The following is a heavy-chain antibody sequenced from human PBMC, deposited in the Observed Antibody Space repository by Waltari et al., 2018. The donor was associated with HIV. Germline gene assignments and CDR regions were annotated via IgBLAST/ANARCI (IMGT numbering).Heavy chain of an antibody. CDR1: GLPPTNAW. Sequence: EVQLVESGGGLVKPGESLRLSCAAAGLPPTNAWMSWVRQAPGKGLEWVGRIKSEDDGGTTDYAAPVKGRFTISRDDSKNALYLQMNSLKTEDTALYYCTSTGGGITDYWGQGTLVTVSS. CDR3: TSTGGGITDY. J-gene: IGHJ4*02. V-gene: IGHV3-15*01. D-gene: IGHD2-15*01. CDR2: IKSEDDGGTT.